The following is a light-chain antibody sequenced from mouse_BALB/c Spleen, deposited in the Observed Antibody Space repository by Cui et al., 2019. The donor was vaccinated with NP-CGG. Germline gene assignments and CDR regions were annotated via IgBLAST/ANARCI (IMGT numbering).Light chain of an antibody. V-gene: IGLV1*01. J-gene: IGLJ1*01. CDR3: ALWYSNHWV. CDR2: GTN. CDR1: IGAVTTSNY. Sequence: HAVVPPDSALTTSPGETVTFTCRSSIGAVTTSNYANWVQEKPDHLFTGLIGGTNNRAPGVPARFSGSLIGDKAALTITGAQTEDEAIYFCALWYSNHWVFGGGTKLTVL.